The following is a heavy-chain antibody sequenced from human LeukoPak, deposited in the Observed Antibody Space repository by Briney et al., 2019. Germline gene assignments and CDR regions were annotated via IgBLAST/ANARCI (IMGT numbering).Heavy chain of an antibody. J-gene: IGHJ3*02. CDR2: INPNSGGT. CDR1: GYTFTGYY. V-gene: IGHV1-2*02. CDR3: AREREYYYDSSGSFDAFDI. Sequence: ASVKVSCTASGYTFTGYYMHWVRQAPGQGLEWMGWINPNSGGTNYAQKFQGRVTMTRDTSISTAYMELSRLRSDDTAVYYCAREREYYYDSSGSFDAFDIWGQGTMVTVSS. D-gene: IGHD3-22*01.